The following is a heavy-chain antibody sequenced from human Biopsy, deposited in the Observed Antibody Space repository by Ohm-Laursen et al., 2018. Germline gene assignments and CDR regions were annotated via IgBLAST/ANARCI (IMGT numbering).Heavy chain of an antibody. J-gene: IGHJ6*02. CDR1: GFTFSSHE. CDR3: TRLAYYYYYGMDV. D-gene: IGHD2-21*01. Sequence: SLRLSCAASGFTFSSHEMNWVRQAPGKGLEWNSYITGSSSTIYYADSVKGRFTISRDNAKNSLYLQMNSLRAEDTAVYYCTRLAYYYYYGMDVWGQGTTVTVSS. V-gene: IGHV3-48*03. CDR2: ITGSSSTI.